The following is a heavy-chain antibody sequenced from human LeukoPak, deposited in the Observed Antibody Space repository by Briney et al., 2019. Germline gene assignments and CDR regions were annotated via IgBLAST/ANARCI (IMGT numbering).Heavy chain of an antibody. D-gene: IGHD3-10*01. V-gene: IGHV3-21*01. CDR1: GFTFSSYS. J-gene: IGHJ6*04. Sequence: TSGGPLRLSCAASGFTFSSYSMNWVRQAPGKGLEWVSSISSSSSYIYYADSVKGRFTISRDNAKNSLYLQMNSLRAEDTAVYYCARPEYGSGNYYYYYGMDVWGKGTTVTVSS. CDR2: ISSSSSYI. CDR3: ARPEYGSGNYYYYYGMDV.